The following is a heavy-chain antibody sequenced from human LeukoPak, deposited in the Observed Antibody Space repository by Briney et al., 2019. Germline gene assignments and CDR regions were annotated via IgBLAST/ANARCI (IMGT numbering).Heavy chain of an antibody. D-gene: IGHD3-16*01. V-gene: IGHV3-48*03. CDR1: GFTFSSYE. J-gene: IGHJ6*03. CDR2: ISSSGSTI. Sequence: GGSLRLSCAASGFTFSSYEMNWVRQAPGKGLEWVSYISSSGSTIYYADSVKGRFTISRDNAKNSLYLQMNSLRAEDTAVYYCARLYVGDTWHYYYYMDDWGKGTTVTVSS. CDR3: ARLYVGDTWHYYYYMDD.